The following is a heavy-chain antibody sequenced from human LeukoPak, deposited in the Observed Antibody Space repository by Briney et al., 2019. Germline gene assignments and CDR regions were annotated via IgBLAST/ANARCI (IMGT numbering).Heavy chain of an antibody. CDR1: GGSISSYY. CDR3: ARDYYYDSSGYYHFDY. V-gene: IGHV4-4*07. J-gene: IGHJ4*02. D-gene: IGHD3-22*01. CDR2: IYTSGST. Sequence: SETLSLTCTVSGGSISSYYWSWIRQPAGKGLEWIGRIYTSGSTNYNPSLKSRVTMSVDTSKNQFSLKLSSVTAADTAVYYCARDYYYDSSGYYHFDYWGQGTLVTVSS.